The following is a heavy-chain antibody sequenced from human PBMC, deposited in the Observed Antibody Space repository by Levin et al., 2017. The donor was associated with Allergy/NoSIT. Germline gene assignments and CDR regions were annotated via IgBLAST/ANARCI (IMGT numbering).Heavy chain of an antibody. CDR3: AKDQGGIRPFDNWFDP. Sequence: GGSLRLSCAASGFIFSDYAMHWVRQAPGKGLEWVAVISDDGTDKYYADSVKGRFSISRDKSRDTVYLQMNSLRVEDTAVYYCAKDQGGIRPFDNWFDPWGQGTQVTVSS. CDR1: GFIFSDYA. CDR2: ISDDGTDK. D-gene: IGHD5-18*01. V-gene: IGHV3-30*18. J-gene: IGHJ5*02.